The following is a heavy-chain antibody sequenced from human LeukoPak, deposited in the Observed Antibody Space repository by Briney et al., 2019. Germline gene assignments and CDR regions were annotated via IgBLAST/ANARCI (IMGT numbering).Heavy chain of an antibody. CDR2: INQDGSDK. V-gene: IGHV3-7*01. CDR1: EFSFITYW. Sequence: GGSLRLSCAASEFSFITYWMNWVRQAPGKGLECVANINQDGSDKYYVDSVKGRFTISRDNTKNSLYLQMNSLRAEDTAVYYCVGGDYWGQGTLVTVSS. CDR3: VGGDY. J-gene: IGHJ4*02.